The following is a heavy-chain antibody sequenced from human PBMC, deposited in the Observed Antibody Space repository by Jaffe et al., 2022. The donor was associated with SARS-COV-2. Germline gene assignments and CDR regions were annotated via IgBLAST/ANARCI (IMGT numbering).Heavy chain of an antibody. V-gene: IGHV3-23*01. CDR1: GFTFSSCA. D-gene: IGHD3-22*01. Sequence: EVQLLESGGGLVQPGGSLRLSCAASGFTFSSCAMSWVRQAPGKGLEWVSIISADGGTIHYADSVKGRFTISRDNSKNTLYLQMNSLRAEDTAVYYCAKHSQHSSGYYQFDYWGQGTLVTVSS. CDR2: ISADGGTI. J-gene: IGHJ4*02. CDR3: AKHSQHSSGYYQFDY.